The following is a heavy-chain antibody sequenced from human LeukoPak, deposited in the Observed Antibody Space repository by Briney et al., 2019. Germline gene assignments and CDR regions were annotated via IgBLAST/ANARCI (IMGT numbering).Heavy chain of an antibody. CDR3: ARSLLSWTPSVFPAMVDGMDV. V-gene: IGHV4-59*08. Sequence: SETLSLTCTVSGGSISSYYWSWIRHPPGKGLGWIGYFYYSGSTNYNPSLKSRVSISVDTSKNQFSLTLSSVTAADTAVYYCARSLLSWTPSVFPAMVDGMDVWGQGTTVTVSS. CDR1: GGSISSYY. D-gene: IGHD5-18*01. J-gene: IGHJ6*02. CDR2: FYYSGST.